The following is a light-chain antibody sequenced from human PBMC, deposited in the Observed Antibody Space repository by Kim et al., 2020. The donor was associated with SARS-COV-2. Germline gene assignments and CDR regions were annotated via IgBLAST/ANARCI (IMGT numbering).Light chain of an antibody. CDR2: GAS. V-gene: IGKV3-15*01. Sequence: SHGETATRSGSAGQSVSTPFACYQQNPSHPPRLLIFGASPRATGVPPRFSGSGSGTEFTLTISSLQSEDFAVYYCQQYINWPYTFGQGTKLEI. CDR1: QSVSTP. CDR3: QQYINWPYT. J-gene: IGKJ2*01.